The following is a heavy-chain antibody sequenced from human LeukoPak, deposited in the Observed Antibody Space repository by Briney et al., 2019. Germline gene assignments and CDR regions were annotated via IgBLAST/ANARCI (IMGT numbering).Heavy chain of an antibody. J-gene: IGHJ5*02. CDR2: ISGRGGST. Sequence: GGSLTLSCAVSGFILSIHAMSWDRHPPGKGLEWVSDISGRGGSTYYADSVKGRLTISRDNSKNTLYLQMNSLRAEDTAVYYCAMQYYDILTGYSPDTNWFDPWGQGTLVTVSS. D-gene: IGHD3-9*01. CDR3: AMQYYDILTGYSPDTNWFDP. V-gene: IGHV3-23*01. CDR1: GFILSIHA.